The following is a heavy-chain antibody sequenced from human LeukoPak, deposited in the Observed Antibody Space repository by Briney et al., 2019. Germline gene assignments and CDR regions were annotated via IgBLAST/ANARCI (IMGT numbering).Heavy chain of an antibody. D-gene: IGHD3-22*01. CDR3: ARLTQNYYDSSGYYSFHAFDI. Sequence: GESLKISCKGSGYSFTSYWIGWVRQMPGKGLEWMGIIYPGDSDTRYSPSFQGQVTISADKSISTAYLQWSSLKASDTAMYYCARLTQNYYDSSGYYSFHAFDIWGQGTMVTVSS. V-gene: IGHV5-51*01. CDR2: IYPGDSDT. CDR1: GYSFTSYW. J-gene: IGHJ3*02.